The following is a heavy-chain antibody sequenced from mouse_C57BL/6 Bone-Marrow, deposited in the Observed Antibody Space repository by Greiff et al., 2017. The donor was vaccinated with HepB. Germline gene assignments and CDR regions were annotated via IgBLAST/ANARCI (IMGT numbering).Heavy chain of an antibody. CDR3: ARGHYYYWYFCV. J-gene: IGHJ1*03. Sequence: EVMLVESGGGLVKPGGSLKLSCAASGFTFSSYAMSWVRQTPEKRLEWVATISDGGSYTYYPDNVKGRFTISRDNAKNNLYLQISHLKSEDTAVYYCARGHYYYWYFCVAGRGTAIMVSS. CDR1: GFTFSSYA. V-gene: IGHV5-4*03. D-gene: IGHD1-1*01. CDR2: ISDGGSYT.